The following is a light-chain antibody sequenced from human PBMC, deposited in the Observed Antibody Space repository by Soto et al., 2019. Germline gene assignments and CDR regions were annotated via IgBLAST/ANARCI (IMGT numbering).Light chain of an antibody. CDR3: QQYYNWPLT. CDR2: GAS. V-gene: IGKV3-15*01. J-gene: IGKJ4*01. CDR1: QYVSSN. Sequence: EIEMTQSPATLSVFPGERATLSCRASQYVSSNLAWYQQKPGQAPRPLIYGASAMATGIPARFSGSGSGTEFTLTISSLQSEDFAIYYCQQYYNWPLTFGGGTKVEI.